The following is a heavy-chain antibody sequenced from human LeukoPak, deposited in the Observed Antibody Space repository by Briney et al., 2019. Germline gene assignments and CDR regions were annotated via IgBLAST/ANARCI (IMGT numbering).Heavy chain of an antibody. J-gene: IGHJ5*02. CDR1: GYTFTSYD. CDR2: MNPNSGNT. Sequence: ASVKVSRKASGYTFTSYDINWVRQATGQGLEWMGWMNPNSGNTGYAQKFQGRVTMTRNTSISTAYMELSSLRSEDTAVYYCARVPPNYDILTGYYSNWFDPWGQGTLVTVSS. D-gene: IGHD3-9*01. V-gene: IGHV1-8*01. CDR3: ARVPPNYDILTGYYSNWFDP.